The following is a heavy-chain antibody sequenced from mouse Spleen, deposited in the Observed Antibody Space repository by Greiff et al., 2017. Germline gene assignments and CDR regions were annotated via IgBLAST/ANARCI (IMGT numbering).Heavy chain of an antibody. J-gene: IGHJ4*01. CDR2: ILPGSGST. V-gene: IGHV1-9*01. CDR1: GYTFSSYW. CDR3: AAPYDYDAMDY. D-gene: IGHD6-5*01. Sequence: QVQLKESGAELMKPGASVKISCKATGYTFSSYWIEWVKQRPGHGLEWIGEILPGSGSTNYNEKFKGKATFTADTSSNTAYMQLSSLTSEDSAVYYCAAPYDYDAMDYWGQGTSVTVSS.